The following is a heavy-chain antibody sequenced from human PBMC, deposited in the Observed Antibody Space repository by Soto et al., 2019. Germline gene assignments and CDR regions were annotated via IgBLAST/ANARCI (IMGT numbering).Heavy chain of an antibody. J-gene: IGHJ4*02. Sequence: SGPTLVNPTQTLTLTCTVSGFSLSTNGVGVGWIRQPPGKALEWLAIVYWNDDKRYSPSLESRLTNARDASKNQVILTMTNKKPLDTATYYCAHRHFNKVAYFDYWGQGTLVTVSS. CDR3: AHRHFNKVAYFDY. CDR1: GFSLSTNGVG. V-gene: IGHV2-5*01. CDR2: VYWNDDK.